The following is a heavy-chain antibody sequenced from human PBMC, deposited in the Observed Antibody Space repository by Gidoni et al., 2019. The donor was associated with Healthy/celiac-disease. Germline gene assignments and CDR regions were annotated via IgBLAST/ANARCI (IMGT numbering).Heavy chain of an antibody. Sequence: QVQLVASGGGLVKPGGSMRPSCAASGSTFSDDDLSWIRQAPGKGLEWVSYISSSGSTIYYADSVKGRFTISRDNAKNSLYLQMNSLRAEDTAVYYCAREAAIPAITGARGFDYWGQGTLVTVSS. V-gene: IGHV3-11*01. CDR2: ISSSGSTI. D-gene: IGHD2-2*02. CDR1: GSTFSDDD. CDR3: AREAAIPAITGARGFDY. J-gene: IGHJ4*02.